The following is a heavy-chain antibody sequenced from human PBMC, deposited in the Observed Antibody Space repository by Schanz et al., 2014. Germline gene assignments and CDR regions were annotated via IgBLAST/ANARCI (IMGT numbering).Heavy chain of an antibody. D-gene: IGHD1-26*01. CDR3: ARSRSGFYFDY. CDR1: GFSFSSYA. CDR2: MNESHSTI. Sequence: GQLVESGGGLVEPGGSLRLSCAASGFSFSSYAMGWVRQARGKGLEWVSAMNESHSTIYYADSVRGRFTISRDNAENSLYLQMNSLRAEDTAVYYCARSRSGFYFDYWGQGTLVTVSS. V-gene: IGHV3-23*04. J-gene: IGHJ4*02.